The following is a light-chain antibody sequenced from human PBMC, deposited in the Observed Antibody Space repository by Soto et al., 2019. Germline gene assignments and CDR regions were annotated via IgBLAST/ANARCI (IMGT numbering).Light chain of an antibody. CDR1: SSDVGDNY. J-gene: IGLJ1*01. CDR3: EKWDISFSANG. Sequence: QCVLTQPPSVSAAPGQKVAISCSGSSSDVGDNYVSWYQHLPGTAPKLLIYETNKRPSGIPDRFSGSKSGTSATLGITGLQPGYLFDYYGEKWDISFSANGCATGT. V-gene: IGLV1-51*02. CDR2: ETN.